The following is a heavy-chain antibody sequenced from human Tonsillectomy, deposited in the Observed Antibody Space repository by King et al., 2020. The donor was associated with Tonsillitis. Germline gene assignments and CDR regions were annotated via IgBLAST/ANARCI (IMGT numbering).Heavy chain of an antibody. J-gene: IGHJ6*02. CDR3: ARGPPYRSLDYYYGMDV. Sequence: VQLVESGGGLVQPGGSLRLSCAASGFTFSTYWMSWVRQAPGKGLEWVANIKQDGSEKYYVDSVKGRLTISRDNAKNSLYLQMNSLRAEDTALYYCARGPPYRSLDYYYGMDVWGQGTTVTVSS. V-gene: IGHV3-7*03. CDR2: IKQDGSEK. D-gene: IGHD6-13*01. CDR1: GFTFSTYW.